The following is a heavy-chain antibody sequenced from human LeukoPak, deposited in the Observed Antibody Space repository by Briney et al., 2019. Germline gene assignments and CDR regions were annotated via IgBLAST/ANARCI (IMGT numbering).Heavy chain of an antibody. J-gene: IGHJ6*02. D-gene: IGHD3-10*01. Sequence: SGTLSLTCAVSGGSISSSNWWSWVRQPPGKGLEWIGYIYHNENTYYNPSLKSRVTILVDRSKNQFSLKLSSVTAADTAVYYCARNRDYFGSLDVWGQGTTVTVSS. CDR2: IYHNENT. CDR1: GGSISSSNW. V-gene: IGHV4-4*02. CDR3: ARNRDYFGSLDV.